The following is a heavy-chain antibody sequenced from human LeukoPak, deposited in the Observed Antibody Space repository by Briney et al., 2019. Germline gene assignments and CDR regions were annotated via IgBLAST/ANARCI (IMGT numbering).Heavy chain of an antibody. V-gene: IGHV3-30*04. J-gene: IGHJ6*03. CDR3: ARPYCSSSSCYDVYYYYYMDV. CDR2: ISHDGNNR. CDR1: GFTFSTYA. D-gene: IGHD2-2*01. Sequence: GGSLRLSCAASGFTFSTYAMHWVRQASGKGLEWVAVISHDGNNRYYADSVKGRFTVSRDNSKNTLHLQMYSLRAEDTAVYYCARPYCSSSSCYDVYYYYYMDVWGKGTTVTV.